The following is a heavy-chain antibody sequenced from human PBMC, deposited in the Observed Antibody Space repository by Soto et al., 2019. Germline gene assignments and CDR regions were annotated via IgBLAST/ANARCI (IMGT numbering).Heavy chain of an antibody. CDR2: MYNTGRT. D-gene: IGHD2-21*02. V-gene: IGHV4-59*01. CDR1: GGPISRYY. Sequence: PPETLSLTFTFSGGPISRYYWRWIRQPPGKGLEWIGYMYNTGRTVYNPSFKSRVTISVDTSKNQFSLQLDSVTAADTAVYYCARDLWGYCGTDCYPLDVWGQGTTVTVS. J-gene: IGHJ6*02. CDR3: ARDLWGYCGTDCYPLDV.